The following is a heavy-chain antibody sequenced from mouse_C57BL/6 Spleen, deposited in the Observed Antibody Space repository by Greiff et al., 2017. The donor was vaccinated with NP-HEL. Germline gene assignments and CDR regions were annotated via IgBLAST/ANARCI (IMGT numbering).Heavy chain of an antibody. CDR1: GYTFTDYN. J-gene: IGHJ3*01. D-gene: IGHD2-4*01. CDR3: ARRDYDYAEAWFAY. CDR2: INPNNGGT. V-gene: IGHV1-18*01. Sequence: EVQLQQSGPELVKPGASVKIPCKASGYTFTDYNMDWVKQSHGKSLEWIGDINPNNGGTIYNQKFKGKATLTVDKSSSTAYMELRSLTSEDTAVYYCARRDYDYAEAWFAYWGKGTLVTVSA.